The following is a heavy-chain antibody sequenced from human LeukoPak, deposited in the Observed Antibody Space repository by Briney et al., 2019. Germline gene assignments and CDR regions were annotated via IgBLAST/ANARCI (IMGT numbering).Heavy chain of an antibody. CDR1: GGSISSSNW. D-gene: IGHD3-10*01. CDR3: ASGRVWFGEPYYFDY. CDR2: IYHSGST. V-gene: IGHV4-4*02. Sequence: SGTLSLTCAVSGGSISSSNWWSWVRQPPGKGLEWIGEIYHSGSTNYIPSLKSRVTIPVDKSKNQFSLKLSSVTAADTAVYYCASGRVWFGEPYYFDYWGQGTLVTVSS. J-gene: IGHJ4*02.